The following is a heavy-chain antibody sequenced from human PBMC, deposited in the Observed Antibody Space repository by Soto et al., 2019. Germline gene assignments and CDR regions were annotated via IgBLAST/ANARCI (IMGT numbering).Heavy chain of an antibody. CDR1: GFSFSDYY. Sequence: PGGSLRLSCAASGFSFSDYYMSWIRQAPGKGLEWVSLISTSGSSTDYADSVKGRFTISRDNAKNSLSLQMNSQRAEDTAVYYCANLAKNHYHYMDVWGKGTTVTVSS. D-gene: IGHD1-26*01. J-gene: IGHJ6*03. CDR3: ANLAKNHYHYMDV. V-gene: IGHV3-11*01. CDR2: ISTSGSST.